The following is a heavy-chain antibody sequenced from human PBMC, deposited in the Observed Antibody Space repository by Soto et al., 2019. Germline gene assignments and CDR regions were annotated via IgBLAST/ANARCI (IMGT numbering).Heavy chain of an antibody. Sequence: QVQLVQSGAEVKKPGSSVKVSCKASGGTFSIYTISWVRQAPGQGLEWMGGSANSAQKFQGRLSVTAAESTSTVYLELSRLSSEETAVYYCAREGPPDIAWFDPWGQGTLVSVSS. CDR2: SA. J-gene: IGHJ5*02. D-gene: IGHD2-15*01. CDR3: AREGPPDIAWFDP. CDR1: GGTFSIYT. V-gene: IGHV1-69*01.